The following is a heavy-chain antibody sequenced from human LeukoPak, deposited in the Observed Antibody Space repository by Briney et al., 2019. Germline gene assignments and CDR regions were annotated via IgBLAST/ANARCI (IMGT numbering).Heavy chain of an antibody. Sequence: ASVKVSCKASGYTFTGYYMHWVRQAPGQGLEWMGIINPSGGSTSCAQKFQGRVTMTRDTSTSTVYMELSSLRSEDTAVYYCARVGYLMDAFDIWGQGTMVTVSS. D-gene: IGHD2-8*01. J-gene: IGHJ3*02. CDR3: ARVGYLMDAFDI. V-gene: IGHV1-46*01. CDR2: INPSGGST. CDR1: GYTFTGYY.